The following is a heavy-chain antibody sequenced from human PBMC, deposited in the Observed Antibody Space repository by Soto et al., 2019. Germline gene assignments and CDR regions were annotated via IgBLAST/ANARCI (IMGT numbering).Heavy chain of an antibody. CDR2: ISGSGGST. D-gene: IGHD3-22*01. V-gene: IGHV3-23*01. Sequence: GSLRLSCAASGFTFSSYAMSWVRQAPGKGLEWVSAISGSGGSTYYADSVKGRFTISRGNSKNTLYLQMNSLRAEDTAVYYCAKSKITMIVVASDYWGQGTLVTVSS. CDR3: AKSKITMIVVASDY. J-gene: IGHJ4*02. CDR1: GFTFSSYA.